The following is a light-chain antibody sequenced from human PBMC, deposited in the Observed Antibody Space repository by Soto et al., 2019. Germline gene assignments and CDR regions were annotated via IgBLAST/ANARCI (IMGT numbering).Light chain of an antibody. CDR3: QQSYSTPYT. V-gene: IGKV1-39*01. Sequence: DIQMTQSPSSLSASVGDRVTITCRASQSISSDLNWYQQKPGKAPKLLIYAASSLQSGVPSRFSGSGSGTDFTLTISSLKPEDFATYYCQQSYSTPYTFGQGTKLEIK. J-gene: IGKJ2*01. CDR1: QSISSD. CDR2: AAS.